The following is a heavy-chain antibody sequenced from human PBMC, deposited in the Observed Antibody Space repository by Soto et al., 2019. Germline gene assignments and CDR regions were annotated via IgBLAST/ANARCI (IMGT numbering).Heavy chain of an antibody. CDR3: AREYSSSWYPVIYYGMDV. Sequence: GGSLRLSCAASGFTFSSYSMNWVRQAPGKGLEWVSYISSSSTIYYADSVKGRFTIFRDNAKNSLYLQMNSLRDEDTAVYYCAREYSSSWYPVIYYGMDVWGQGTTVTVSS. J-gene: IGHJ6*02. D-gene: IGHD6-13*01. CDR1: GFTFSSYS. CDR2: ISSSSTI. V-gene: IGHV3-48*02.